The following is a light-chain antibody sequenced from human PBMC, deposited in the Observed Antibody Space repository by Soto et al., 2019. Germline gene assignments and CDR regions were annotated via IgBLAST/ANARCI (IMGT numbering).Light chain of an antibody. CDR1: SSDVGGYNY. CDR2: DDS. J-gene: IGLJ2*01. CDR3: TSYTSRSPLV. V-gene: IGLV2-14*01. Sequence: QSVLTQPASVSGSPGQKITISCTGTSSDVGGYNYVSWYQQHRGKAHKLMIYDDSHRPSVVSNRFSGTKCGNTTSLTISGLQAEDEADYYCTSYTSRSPLVFGGGTKVTVL.